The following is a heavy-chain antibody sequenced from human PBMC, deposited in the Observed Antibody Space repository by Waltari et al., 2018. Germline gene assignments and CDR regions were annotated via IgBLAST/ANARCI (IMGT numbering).Heavy chain of an antibody. CDR3: ATDYGDFLGV. Sequence: EVQVVESGGGLVKPGGSLRLSCVVSGFTFTKAWVSWVRQAPGKGLEWVGRIKSEGDGGTRDDSAPLKGRISLSRDDSKNTVYLQMNTLKPEDTAVYFCATDYGDFLGVWGTGTTVTVFS. J-gene: IGHJ6*04. D-gene: IGHD3-10*01. V-gene: IGHV3-15*01. CDR2: IKSEGDGGTR. CDR1: GFTFTKAW.